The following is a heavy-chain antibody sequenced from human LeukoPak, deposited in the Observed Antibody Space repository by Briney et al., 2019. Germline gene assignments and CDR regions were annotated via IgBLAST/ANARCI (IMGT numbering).Heavy chain of an antibody. Sequence: GGSLRLSCAASGFTFSSYEMNWVRQAPGKGLEWVSYISSSGSTIYYADSVKGRFTISRDNAKNSLYLQMNSLRAEDTAVYYCARFSDYDFWSGETYWGQGTLVTVSS. CDR3: ARFSDYDFWSGETY. V-gene: IGHV3-48*03. CDR1: GFTFSSYE. D-gene: IGHD3-3*01. J-gene: IGHJ4*02. CDR2: ISSSGSTI.